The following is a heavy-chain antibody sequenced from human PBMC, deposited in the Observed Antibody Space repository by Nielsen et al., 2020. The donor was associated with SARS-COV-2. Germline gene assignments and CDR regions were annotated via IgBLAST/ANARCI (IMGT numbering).Heavy chain of an antibody. CDR1: GYTFSDYY. D-gene: IGHD3-22*01. CDR2: INSDGSRS. J-gene: IGHJ4*02. CDR3: VRVRDDGHYYDTGPFDD. Sequence: GESLKISCEGSGYTFSDYYMSWVRQAPGKGLMWVARINSDGSRSAYADAVKGRFIMSRDNARDTLSLQMNSLSAEDTAVYYCVRVRDDGHYYDTGPFDDWGQGALVTVSS. V-gene: IGHV3-74*01.